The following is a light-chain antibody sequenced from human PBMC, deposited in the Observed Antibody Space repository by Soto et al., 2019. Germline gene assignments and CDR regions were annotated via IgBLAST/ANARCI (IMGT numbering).Light chain of an antibody. CDR1: NIGSYN. Sequence: SYELSQPPSVSVAPGQTARITCGGNNIGSYNVHWYQQKPGLAPVLVVYDDRDRPSGIPERFSGSNSGNTAALTISRVEAGDEADYYCSSYTSSSPYVFGTGTKVTVL. CDR2: DDR. CDR3: SSYTSSSPYV. J-gene: IGLJ1*01. V-gene: IGLV3-21*02.